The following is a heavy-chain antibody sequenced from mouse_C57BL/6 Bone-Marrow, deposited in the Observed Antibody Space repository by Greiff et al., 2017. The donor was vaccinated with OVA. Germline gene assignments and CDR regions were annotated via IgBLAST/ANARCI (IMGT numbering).Heavy chain of an antibody. V-gene: IGHV5-15*01. D-gene: IGHD1-1*01. CDR2: LSNLAYSI. CDR3: ARPYYYGSSYVAY. J-gene: IGHJ3*01. CDR1: GFTFSDYG. Sequence: EVHLVESGGGLVQPGGSLKLSCAASGFTFSDYGMAWVRQAPRKGPEWVAFLSNLAYSIYYADTVTGRFTISSENAKNTLYLAMSSLRSDDTAMYYCARPYYYGSSYVAYWGQGTLVTVSA.